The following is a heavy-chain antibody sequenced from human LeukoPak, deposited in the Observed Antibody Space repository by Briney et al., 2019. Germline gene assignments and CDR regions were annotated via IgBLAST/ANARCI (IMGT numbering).Heavy chain of an antibody. Sequence: PGGSLRLSCAASGFTFSDYYMSWIRQAPGKGLEWVSYISSSGSTIYYADSVKGRFTISRDNAKNSLYLQMNSLRADDTAVYYCARDRRPSTWLGVGPWGQGTLVTVSS. CDR2: ISSSGSTI. CDR3: ARDRRPSTWLGVGP. D-gene: IGHD6-13*01. V-gene: IGHV3-11*04. CDR1: GFTFSDYY. J-gene: IGHJ5*02.